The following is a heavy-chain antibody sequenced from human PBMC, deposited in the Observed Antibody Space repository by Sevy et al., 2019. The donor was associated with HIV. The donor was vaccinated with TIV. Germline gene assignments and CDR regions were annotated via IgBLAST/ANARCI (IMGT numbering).Heavy chain of an antibody. CDR3: AKERQLAPFDY. CDR2: IRYDGSDK. J-gene: IGHJ4*02. CDR1: GFIFSTFG. V-gene: IGHV3-30*02. Sequence: GGSLRLSCAASGFIFSTFGMHWVRRTPGKGLEWVAFIRYDGSDKFYADSVKGRFIISRDNSKNTLFLQMNSLRGEDTAVYYCAKERQLAPFDYWVQGTLVTVSS. D-gene: IGHD1-1*01.